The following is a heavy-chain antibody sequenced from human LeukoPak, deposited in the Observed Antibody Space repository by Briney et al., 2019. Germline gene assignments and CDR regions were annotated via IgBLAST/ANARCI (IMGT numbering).Heavy chain of an antibody. CDR3: ARVYYYYGMDV. CDR2: IYYSGST. Sequence: SETLSLTCTVSGGSISSCSYYWGWIRQPPGKGLEWIGSIYYSGSTYYNPSLKSRVTISVDTSKNQFSLKLSSVTAADTAVYYCARVYYYYGMDVWGQGTTVTVSS. CDR1: GGSISSCSYY. V-gene: IGHV4-39*07. J-gene: IGHJ6*02.